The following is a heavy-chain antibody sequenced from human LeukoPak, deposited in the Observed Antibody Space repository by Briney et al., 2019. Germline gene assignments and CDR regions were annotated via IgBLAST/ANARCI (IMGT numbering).Heavy chain of an antibody. CDR1: GGTFISYA. Sequence: ASVKVSCKASGGTFISYAISWVRQAPGQGLEWMGGIIPIFGTANYAQKFQGRVTITADESTSTAYMELSSLRSEDTAVYYCARGPPTAIAVAAYFDYWGQGTLVTVSS. J-gene: IGHJ4*02. CDR2: IIPIFGTA. V-gene: IGHV1-69*13. CDR3: ARGPPTAIAVAAYFDY. D-gene: IGHD6-19*01.